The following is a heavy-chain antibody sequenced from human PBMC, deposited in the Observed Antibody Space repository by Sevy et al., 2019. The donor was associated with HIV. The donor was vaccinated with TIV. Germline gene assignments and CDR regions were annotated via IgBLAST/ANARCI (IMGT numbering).Heavy chain of an antibody. Sequence: GGSLRLSCAASGFTFSSYAMSWVRQAPGKGLEWVSSISGSGGNTYYADSVKGRFTISRDNSKNTMYLQMKSLRAEDTAEDTAIYYCTKDSPGADYYYMDVWGKGTTVTVSS. D-gene: IGHD7-27*01. J-gene: IGHJ6*03. CDR3: TKDSPGADYYYMDV. CDR1: GFTFSSYA. V-gene: IGHV3-23*01. CDR2: ISGSGGNT.